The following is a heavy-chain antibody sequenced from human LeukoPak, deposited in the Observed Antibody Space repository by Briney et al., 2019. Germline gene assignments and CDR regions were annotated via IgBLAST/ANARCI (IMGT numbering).Heavy chain of an antibody. CDR2: TSYDGSNK. D-gene: IGHD2-2*01. CDR1: GFTFSSYG. J-gene: IGHJ4*02. CDR3: AKDHRYCGSASCTDFDY. Sequence: QPGRSLGLSCAASGFTFSSYGMHWVRQAPGKGLEWVAVTSYDGSNKYYADSVKGRFTISRDNSKNTLYLQMNSLRAEDTAVYYCAKDHRYCGSASCTDFDYWGQGTLVTVSS. V-gene: IGHV3-30*18.